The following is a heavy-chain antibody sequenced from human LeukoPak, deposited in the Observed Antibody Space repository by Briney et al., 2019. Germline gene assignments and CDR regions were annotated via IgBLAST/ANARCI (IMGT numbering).Heavy chain of an antibody. CDR2: ISGSGGSI. V-gene: IGHV3-23*01. Sequence: GGSLTLSCAASGFTFISYAMSWVRQAPGKGLEWVSAISGSGGSIHYADSVKGRFTISRDNSKNTLYLQMNTLRAEDTAVYYCAKDEDARPMYFQHWGQGTLVTVSS. J-gene: IGHJ1*01. CDR1: GFTFISYA. D-gene: IGHD2-2*01. CDR3: AKDEDARPMYFQH.